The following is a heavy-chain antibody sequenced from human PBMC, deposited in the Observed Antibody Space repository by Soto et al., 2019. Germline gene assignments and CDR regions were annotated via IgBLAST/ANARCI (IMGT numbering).Heavy chain of an antibody. J-gene: IGHJ4*02. CDR3: ARDDLVIVGGLADY. Sequence: QVQLVQSGAEVKKPGASVKVSCKASGYTFSSYGISWVRQAPGQGLEWMGWINAYNGNTRYAQRLQGRVTMTTDTSTRTAYMGLRSLRSDDTAVYYCARDDLVIVGGLADYWGQGTLVTVSS. D-gene: IGHD3-22*01. CDR1: GYTFSSYG. CDR2: INAYNGNT. V-gene: IGHV1-18*01.